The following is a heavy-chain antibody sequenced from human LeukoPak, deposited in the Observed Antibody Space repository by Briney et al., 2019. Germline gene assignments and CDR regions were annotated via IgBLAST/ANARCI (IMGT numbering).Heavy chain of an antibody. CDR2: IYYSGST. Sequence: SETLSLTCTVSGGSISSSSYYWGWIRQPPGKGLEWIGSIYYSGSTYYNPSLKSRVTISVDTSKNQFSLKLSSVTAADTAVYYCARERDGSGTQRGLDYWGQGTLVTVSS. CDR1: GGSISSSSYY. D-gene: IGHD3-10*01. CDR3: ARERDGSGTQRGLDY. J-gene: IGHJ4*02. V-gene: IGHV4-39*07.